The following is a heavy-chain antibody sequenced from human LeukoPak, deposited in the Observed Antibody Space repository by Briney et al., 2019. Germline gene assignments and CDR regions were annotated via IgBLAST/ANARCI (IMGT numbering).Heavy chain of an antibody. D-gene: IGHD1-26*01. CDR2: INEDGSGK. V-gene: IGHV3-7*05. CDR1: GFTFSSSW. CDR3: ATWSNAWEFDY. J-gene: IGHJ4*02. Sequence: PGGSLRLSCAASGFTFSSSWMTWVHQAPGKGLEWVAHINEDGSGKYYVDSVTGRFSISRDNTKNSLYLQMSSLRAEDTAVYYCATWSNAWEFDYWGQGTLVSVSS.